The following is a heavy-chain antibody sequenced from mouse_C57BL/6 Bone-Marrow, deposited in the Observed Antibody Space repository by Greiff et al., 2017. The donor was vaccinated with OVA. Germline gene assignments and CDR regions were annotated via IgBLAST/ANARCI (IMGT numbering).Heavy chain of an antibody. Sequence: EVQLVESGGGLVKPGGSLKLSCAASGFTFSSYAMSWVRQTPEKRLEWVATISDGGSYTYYPDNVKGRFTISRDNAKNNLYLQMSHLKSEDTAMYDCARGPYGTPFAYWGQGTLVTVSA. J-gene: IGHJ3*01. D-gene: IGHD2-1*01. CDR2: ISDGGSYT. CDR1: GFTFSSYA. V-gene: IGHV5-4*01. CDR3: ARGPYGTPFAY.